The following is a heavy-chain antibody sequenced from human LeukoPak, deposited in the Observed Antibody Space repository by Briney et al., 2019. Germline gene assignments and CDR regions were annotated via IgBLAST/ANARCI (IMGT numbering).Heavy chain of an antibody. CDR2: ISWNSGSI. J-gene: IGHJ4*02. V-gene: IGHV3-9*01. Sequence: GGSLRLSCAASGFTFDDYAMHWVRQAPGKGLEWVSGISWNSGSIGYADSVKGRFTISRDNAKNSLYLQMNSLRAEDTALYYCAKTPDYGDDYYFDYWGQGTLVTVPS. CDR3: AKTPDYGDDYYFDY. CDR1: GFTFDDYA. D-gene: IGHD4-17*01.